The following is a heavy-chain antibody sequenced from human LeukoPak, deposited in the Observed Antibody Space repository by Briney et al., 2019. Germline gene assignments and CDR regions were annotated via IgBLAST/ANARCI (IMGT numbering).Heavy chain of an antibody. CDR1: GGTFCSYT. Sequence: ASVKVSCKASGGTFCSYTISWVRQAPGQGLEWMGRIIPILGIANYAQKFQGRVTITADKSTSTAYMELSSLRSEDTAVYYCARDCDIVVVPAAIRYYCYGMDVWGQGTTVTVSS. J-gene: IGHJ6*02. V-gene: IGHV1-69*04. D-gene: IGHD2-2*02. CDR2: IIPILGIA. CDR3: ARDCDIVVVPAAIRYYCYGMDV.